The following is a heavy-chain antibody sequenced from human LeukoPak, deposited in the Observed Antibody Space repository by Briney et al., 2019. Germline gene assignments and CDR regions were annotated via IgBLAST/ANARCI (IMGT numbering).Heavy chain of an antibody. J-gene: IGHJ4*02. D-gene: IGHD3-22*01. CDR2: INWNGGST. CDR3: ARVSGYNYYDSSDGPQDY. CDR1: GFTFSSYN. V-gene: IGHV3-20*04. Sequence: RSGGSLRLSCAASGFTFSSYNMNWVRQAPGKGLEWVSGINWNGGSTGYADSVKGRFTISRDNAKNSLYLQMNSLRAEDTALYYCARVSGYNYYDSSDGPQDYWGQGTLVTVSS.